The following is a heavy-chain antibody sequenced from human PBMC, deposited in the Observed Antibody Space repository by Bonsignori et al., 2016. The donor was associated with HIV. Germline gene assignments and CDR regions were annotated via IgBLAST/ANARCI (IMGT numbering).Heavy chain of an antibody. Sequence: WIRQPPGKGLEWVSSITSSSRYIYYADSVKGRFTISRDNAKNSLYLQMNSLRAEDSAVYYCARMPETLWFGDDAFDIWGQGTMVTVSS. J-gene: IGHJ3*02. V-gene: IGHV3-21*01. CDR2: ITSSSRYI. CDR3: ARMPETLWFGDDAFDI. D-gene: IGHD3-10*01.